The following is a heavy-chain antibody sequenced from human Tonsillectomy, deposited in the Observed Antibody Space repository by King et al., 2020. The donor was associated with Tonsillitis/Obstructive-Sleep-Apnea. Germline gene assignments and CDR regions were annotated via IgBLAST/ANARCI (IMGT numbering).Heavy chain of an antibody. CDR3: AAVPLPTYYDFWSGYWGDLYWFDP. J-gene: IGHJ5*02. CDR2: IVVGSGNT. CDR1: GFTFTSSA. D-gene: IGHD3-3*01. V-gene: IGHV1-58*02. Sequence: QLVQSGPEVKKPGTSVKVSCKASGFTFTSSAMQWVRQARGQRLEWIGWIVVGSGNTNYAQKFQERVTITRDMSTSTAYMELSSLRSEDTAVYYCAAVPLPTYYDFWSGYWGDLYWFDPWGQGTLVTVSS.